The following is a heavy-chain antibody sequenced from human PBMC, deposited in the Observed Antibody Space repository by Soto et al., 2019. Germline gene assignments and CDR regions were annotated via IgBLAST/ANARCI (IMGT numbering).Heavy chain of an antibody. J-gene: IGHJ4*02. V-gene: IGHV4-59*08. D-gene: IGHD3-10*01. CDR1: GDSISSHY. CDR3: ARHYYGSGYFDY. Sequence: TLSLTCTVSGDSISSHYWSWIRQPPGKGLEWIGYIYFTGTTNHNPSLKSRVTISVNTSKNQFSLKLSSVTAADTAVYDCARHYYGSGYFDYWGQGTLVTVAS. CDR2: IYFTGTT.